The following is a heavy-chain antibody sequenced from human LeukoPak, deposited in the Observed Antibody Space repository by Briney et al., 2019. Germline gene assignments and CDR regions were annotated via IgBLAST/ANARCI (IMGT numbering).Heavy chain of an antibody. CDR2: ISSRGSTI. J-gene: IGHJ4*02. V-gene: IGHV3-48*03. CDR1: GFTFSSFE. D-gene: IGHD3-10*01. Sequence: GGSLRLSCAASGFTFSSFEMSWVRQAPGKGLEWVSYISSRGSTIYYADSVKGRFTISGENAKNSVYLQMNSLRAEDTAVYYCARLLWFGELQDYWGQGTLVTVSS. CDR3: ARLLWFGELQDY.